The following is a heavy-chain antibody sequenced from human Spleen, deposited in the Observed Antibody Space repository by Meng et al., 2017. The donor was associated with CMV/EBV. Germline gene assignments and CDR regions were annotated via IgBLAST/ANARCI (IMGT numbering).Heavy chain of an antibody. CDR2: IYPGDSDT. J-gene: IGHJ4*02. V-gene: IGHV5-51*01. CDR1: GYSFTSYW. D-gene: IGHD5-18*01. CDR3: ARSSYGPNSFDY. Sequence: GGSLRLSCKGSGYSFTSYWIGWVRQMPGKGLEWMGIIYPGDSDTRYSPSFQGQVTISADKSISTAYLQWSSLKASDTAMYYFARSSYGPNSFDYWGQGTLVTVSS.